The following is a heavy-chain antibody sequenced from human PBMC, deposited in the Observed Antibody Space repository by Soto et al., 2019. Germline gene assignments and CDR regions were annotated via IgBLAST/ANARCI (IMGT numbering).Heavy chain of an antibody. CDR3: ARQRASVVTPAYFDG. J-gene: IGHJ4*02. Sequence: YWGWIRQPPGKGLEWIGSIYSSGSTYNNPSPRSRVSMSIDTSKDQFSLKLKSVTAADTALYFCARQRASVVTPAYFDGWGQGSL. V-gene: IGHV4-39*01. D-gene: IGHD2-21*02. CDR2: IYSSGST. CDR1: Y.